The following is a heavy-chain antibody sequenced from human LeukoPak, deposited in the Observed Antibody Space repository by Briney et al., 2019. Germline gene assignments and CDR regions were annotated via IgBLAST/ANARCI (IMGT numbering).Heavy chain of an antibody. CDR2: INSDGSST. CDR1: GFTFSSYW. D-gene: IGHD5-18*01. CDR3: ARDISRGLGYSYSKSGDYFDY. Sequence: GGSLRLSCAASGFTFSSYWMHWVRQAPGKGLVWVSRINSDGSSTSYADSVKGRFTISRDNAKNTLYLQMNSLRAEDTAVYSCARDISRGLGYSYSKSGDYFDYWGQGTLVTVSS. V-gene: IGHV3-74*01. J-gene: IGHJ4*02.